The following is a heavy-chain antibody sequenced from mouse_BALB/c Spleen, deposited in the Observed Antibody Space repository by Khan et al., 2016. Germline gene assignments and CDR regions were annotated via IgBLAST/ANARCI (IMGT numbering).Heavy chain of an antibody. V-gene: IGHV9-2-1*01. J-gene: IGHJ3*01. Sequence: QIQLVQSGPELKKPGETVKISCKASGYTFTDYSMHWVKQAPGKGLKWMGWINTETGEPTYADDFKGRFAFSLETSASTAYLQIHNLKNEDTATYFWATARATWFAYWGQGTLVTVAA. D-gene: IGHD3-1*01. CDR1: GYTFTDYS. CDR3: ATARATWFAY. CDR2: INTETGEP.